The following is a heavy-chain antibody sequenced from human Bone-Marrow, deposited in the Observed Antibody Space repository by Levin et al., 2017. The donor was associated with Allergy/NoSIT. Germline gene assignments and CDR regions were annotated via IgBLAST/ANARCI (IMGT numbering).Heavy chain of an antibody. D-gene: IGHD6-13*01. CDR1: GYTFTLYG. CDR3: ARGPDRQTSSDWSFDN. V-gene: IGHV1-18*01. Sequence: ASVKVSCKTSGYTFTLYGISWVRQAPGQGLEWTGWISAYNGDINIAQKFQGRVTLTTDTSTTTAYMDLRSLGSGDTAVYYCARGPDRQTSSDWSFDNWGQGTLVIVSS. J-gene: IGHJ4*02. CDR2: ISAYNGDI.